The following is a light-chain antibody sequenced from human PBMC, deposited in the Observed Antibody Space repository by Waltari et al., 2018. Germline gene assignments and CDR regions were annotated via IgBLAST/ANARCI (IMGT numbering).Light chain of an antibody. J-gene: IGKJ1*01. Sequence: IQMTQSPSSLSASVGDRVTITCRASLNIKNFLNWYQQKPGKAPKLLIYVASTLQSGVSSRFSGSGFGTDFTLTISSLQPEDFATCFCQQTYTALWTFGQGTKVDI. V-gene: IGKV1-39*01. CDR3: QQTYTALWT. CDR2: VAS. CDR1: LNIKNF.